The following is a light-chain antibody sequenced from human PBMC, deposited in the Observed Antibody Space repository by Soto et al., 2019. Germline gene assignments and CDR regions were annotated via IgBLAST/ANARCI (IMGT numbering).Light chain of an antibody. J-gene: IGKJ1*01. CDR1: QSIRRS. Sequence: DIQMTQSPSSLSASVADRVTITCRASQSIRRSLNWYQQKPGKAPNLLIYAASSLQTGVPSRFTGGGSGTDFTLTISNLQPEDFAVYYCQQTYSSPRTFGQGTKVDIK. V-gene: IGKV1-39*01. CDR2: AAS. CDR3: QQTYSSPRT.